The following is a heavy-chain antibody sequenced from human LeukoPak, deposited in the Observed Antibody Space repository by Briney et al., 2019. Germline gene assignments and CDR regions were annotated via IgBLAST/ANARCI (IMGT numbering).Heavy chain of an antibody. CDR3: ARVSAAAADDAFDI. V-gene: IGHV3-21*01. D-gene: IGHD6-13*01. Sequence: GGSLRLSCGASGFNFRSYSMNWVRQAPGKGLEWVSSISSSSSFIYYADSLKGRFTISRDNAKNSLYLQMNSLRAEDTAVYYCARVSAAAADDAFDIWGQGTMVTVSS. CDR1: GFNFRSYS. J-gene: IGHJ3*02. CDR2: ISSSSSFI.